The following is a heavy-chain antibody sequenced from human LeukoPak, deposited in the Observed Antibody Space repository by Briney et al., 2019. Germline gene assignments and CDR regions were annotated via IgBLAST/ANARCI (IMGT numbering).Heavy chain of an antibody. J-gene: IGHJ4*02. CDR1: GYIFTGYS. V-gene: IGHV1-46*01. CDR3: AKFEQQLAHFDY. Sequence: GASVKVSCKASGYIFTGYSMHWVRQAPGQGLEWMGIINPSGDSTTYAQNFQGRVTMTRDTSTKTVYMELSSLRAEDTAVYYCAKFEQQLAHFDYWGQGTLVTVSS. D-gene: IGHD6-13*01. CDR2: INPSGDST.